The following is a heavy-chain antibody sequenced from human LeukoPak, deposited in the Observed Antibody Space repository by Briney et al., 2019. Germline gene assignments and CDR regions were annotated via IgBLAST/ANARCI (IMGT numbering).Heavy chain of an antibody. CDR1: GGSISSYY. CDR3: AREGLDLYYFDY. Sequence: NPSETLSLTCTVSGGSISSYYWNWIRQPPGKGLEWIGYIYYSGSTNYNPSLKSRVTISVDTSKNQFSLKLSSVTAADSAVYYCAREGLDLYYFDYWGQGTLVTVSS. V-gene: IGHV4-59*01. CDR2: IYYSGST. J-gene: IGHJ4*02.